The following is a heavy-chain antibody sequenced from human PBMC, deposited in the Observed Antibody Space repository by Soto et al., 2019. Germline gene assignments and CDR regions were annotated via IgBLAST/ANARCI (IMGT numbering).Heavy chain of an antibody. CDR2: ISYDGSNK. D-gene: IGHD3-9*01. CDR3: AKNRVDWLVYTHLDY. V-gene: IGHV3-30*18. J-gene: IGHJ4*02. CDR1: GFTFSSYG. Sequence: HPGGSLRLSCAASGFTFSSYGMHWVRQAPGKGLEWVAIISYDGSNKYYADSVKGRFTISRDNSKNTLYLQMNSLRAEDTAVYYCAKNRVDWLVYTHLDYWGQGTLVTVSS.